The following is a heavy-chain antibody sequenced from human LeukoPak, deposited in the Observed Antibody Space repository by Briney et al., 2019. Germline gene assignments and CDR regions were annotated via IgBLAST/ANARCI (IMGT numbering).Heavy chain of an antibody. CDR2: IWYDGSNE. J-gene: IGHJ4*02. Sequence: GGSLRLSCAASGLTFSRNGMHWVRQAPGKGLEWVAVIWYDGSNEYYADSVKGRFTVSRDNSKNTMYLRMNSLRAEDTAVYYCAKDRDYIMGIVDYWGQGTLVTVSS. CDR1: GLTFSRNG. CDR3: AKDRDYIMGIVDY. V-gene: IGHV3-33*06. D-gene: IGHD4/OR15-4a*01.